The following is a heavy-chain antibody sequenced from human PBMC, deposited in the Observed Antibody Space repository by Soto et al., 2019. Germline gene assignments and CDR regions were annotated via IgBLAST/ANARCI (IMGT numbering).Heavy chain of an antibody. Sequence: EVQLVESGGGLVKPGGSLRLSCAASGFTFTNAWMNWVRQAPGKGLEWVARIKSKSDGGAADCATHVKDRCTMSRDDSESRVYLQMNSLKCEDTAVYYGTTDLIMSSFGGLWDYWGQGTLVSVSS. D-gene: IGHD3-16*01. CDR1: GFTFTNAW. V-gene: IGHV3-15*07. J-gene: IGHJ4*02. CDR3: TTDLIMSSFGGLWDY. CDR2: IKSKSDGGAA.